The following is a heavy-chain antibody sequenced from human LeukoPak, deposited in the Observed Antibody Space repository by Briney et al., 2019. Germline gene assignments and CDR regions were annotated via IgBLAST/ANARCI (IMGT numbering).Heavy chain of an antibody. Sequence: ETLSLTCAVYGGSLSGYYWSWIRQPPGKGLEWIGEINHSGSTNYNPSLKSRVTISVDRSKNQFSLKLSSVTAADTAVYYCARDALSISGGDYFDYWGQGTLVTVSS. CDR2: INHSGST. CDR1: GGSLSGYY. CDR3: ARDALSISGGDYFDY. D-gene: IGHD1-14*01. J-gene: IGHJ4*02. V-gene: IGHV4-34*01.